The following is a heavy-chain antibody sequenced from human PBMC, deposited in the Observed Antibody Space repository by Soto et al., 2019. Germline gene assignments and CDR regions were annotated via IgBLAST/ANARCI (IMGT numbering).Heavy chain of an antibody. D-gene: IGHD4-17*01. Sequence: GGSLRLSCAASGFTFSSYAMHWVRQAPGKGLEWVAVISYDGSNKYYADSVKGRFTISRDNSKNTLYLQMNSLRAEDTVVYYCARDTYLRWFDGFDYWGQGTLVTVSS. CDR3: ARDTYLRWFDGFDY. CDR1: GFTFSSYA. J-gene: IGHJ4*02. V-gene: IGHV3-30-3*01. CDR2: ISYDGSNK.